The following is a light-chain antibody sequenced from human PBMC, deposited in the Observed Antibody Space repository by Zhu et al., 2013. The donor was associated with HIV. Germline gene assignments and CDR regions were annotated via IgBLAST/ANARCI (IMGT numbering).Light chain of an antibody. V-gene: IGKV1-39*01. CDR3: QKYNSAPLT. CDR1: QSISSY. J-gene: IGKJ4*01. CDR2: AAS. Sequence: IQLTQSPSSLSASVGDRVTITCRASQSISSYLNWYQQKPGKAPSLLIFAASSLQTGVPSRFSGSGSGTDFTLTISSLQPEDVATYYCQKYNSAPLTFGGGTKVEIK.